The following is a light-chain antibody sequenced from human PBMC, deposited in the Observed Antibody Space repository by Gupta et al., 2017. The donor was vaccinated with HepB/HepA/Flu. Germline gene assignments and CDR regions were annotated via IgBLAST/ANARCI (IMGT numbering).Light chain of an antibody. V-gene: IGLV7-46*01. CDR2: DTT. Sequence: QAVVTQAPSLTVSPGGTVTLTCASSTGAVTSGHYPFWFQQRPGQAPRTLIYDTTKKHSRTPARFSGSLLGGKAALTLSGAQPEDEAQYYCLLSYSGLRVFGGGTRLTVL. CDR3: LLSYSGLRV. CDR1: TGAVTSGHY. J-gene: IGLJ2*01.